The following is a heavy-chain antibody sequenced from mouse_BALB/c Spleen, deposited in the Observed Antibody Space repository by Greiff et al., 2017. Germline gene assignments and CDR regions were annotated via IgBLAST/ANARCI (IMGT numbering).Heavy chain of an antibody. V-gene: IGHV1-80*01. Sequence: VQLQQSGAELVRPGSSVKISCKASGYAFSSYWMNWVKQRPGQGLEWIGQIYPRDGDTNYYGKFKGKATLTADKSSSTAYMQLSSLTSEDSAVYFCARYWDVGYFDYWGQGTTLTVSS. D-gene: IGHD4-1*01. CDR3: ARYWDVGYFDY. CDR1: GYAFSSYW. CDR2: IYPRDGDT. J-gene: IGHJ2*01.